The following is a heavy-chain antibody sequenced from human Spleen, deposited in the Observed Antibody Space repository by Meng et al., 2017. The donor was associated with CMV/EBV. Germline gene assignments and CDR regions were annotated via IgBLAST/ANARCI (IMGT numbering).Heavy chain of an antibody. J-gene: IGHJ6*02. CDR3: ARDDQLLFKGNPRNYGMDV. V-gene: IGHV3-21*01. CDR1: GFTFSSYS. Sequence: GESLKISCADSGFTFSSYSMNWVRQAPGKGLEWVSSISSSSSYIYYADSVKGRFTISRDNAKNSLYLQMNSLRAEDTAVYYCARDDQLLFKGNPRNYGMDVWGQGTTVTVSS. D-gene: IGHD2-2*01. CDR2: ISSSSSYI.